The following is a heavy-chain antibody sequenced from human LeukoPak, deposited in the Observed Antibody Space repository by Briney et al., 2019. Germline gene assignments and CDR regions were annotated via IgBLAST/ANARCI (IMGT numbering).Heavy chain of an antibody. J-gene: IGHJ4*02. CDR2: IIPILGIA. Sequence: GASVKVSCKASGGTFSSYAISWVRQAPGQGLEWMGRIIPILGIANYAQKFQGRVTITADKSTSTAYMELSRLRSEDTAVYYCARGFDYYGSGSYYGGRFDYWGQGTLVTVSS. V-gene: IGHV1-69*04. D-gene: IGHD3-10*01. CDR3: ARGFDYYGSGSYYGGRFDY. CDR1: GGTFSSYA.